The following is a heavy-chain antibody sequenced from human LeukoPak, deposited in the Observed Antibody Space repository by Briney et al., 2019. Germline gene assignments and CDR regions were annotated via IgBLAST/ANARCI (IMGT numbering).Heavy chain of an antibody. V-gene: IGHV1-46*01. CDR1: GGTFSSYA. D-gene: IGHD5-18*01. J-gene: IGHJ4*02. CDR3: ARDTAMVKRN. CDR2: INPSGGST. Sequence: ASVKVSCKASGGTFSSYAISWVRQAPGQGLEWMGIINPSGGSTSYAQKFQGRVTMTRDTSTSTVYMELSSLRSEDTAVYYCARDTAMVKRNWGQGTLVTVSS.